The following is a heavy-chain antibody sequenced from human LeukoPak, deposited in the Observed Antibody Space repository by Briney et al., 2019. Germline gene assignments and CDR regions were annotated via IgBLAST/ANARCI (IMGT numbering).Heavy chain of an antibody. CDR1: GYSITNGYC. CDR2: IYHDGRI. CDR3: ARDTSPGITGTY. J-gene: IGHJ4*02. D-gene: IGHD1-20*01. Sequence: NPSETLSLTCTVSGYSITNGYCWGWIRQPPGKGLEWIGSIYHDGRIDYNPSLKSRVTISRDTSNDQFSLKLSSVTAADTAMYYCARDTSPGITGTYWGQGTLVTVSS. V-gene: IGHV4-38-2*02.